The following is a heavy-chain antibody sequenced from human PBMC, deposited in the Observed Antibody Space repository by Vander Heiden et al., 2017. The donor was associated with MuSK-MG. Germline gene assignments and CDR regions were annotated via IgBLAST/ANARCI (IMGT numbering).Heavy chain of an antibody. CDR2: INAGNGNT. CDR3: ASARGNPDCSSTSCFDFYSYGRDV. CDR1: GYTFTSYA. V-gene: IGHV1-3*01. D-gene: IGHD2-2*01. J-gene: IGHJ6*02. Sequence: QVQLVQSGAEVKKPGASVKVSCKASGYTFTSYAMPWVRQAPGQRLEWMGWINAGNGNTKYSQKFQGRVTITRDTSASTAYMELSSLRSEDTAVYYCASARGNPDCSSTSCFDFYSYGRDVWGQGTTVTVSS.